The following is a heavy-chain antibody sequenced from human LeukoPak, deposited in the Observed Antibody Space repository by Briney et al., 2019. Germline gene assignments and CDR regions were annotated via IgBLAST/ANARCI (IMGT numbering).Heavy chain of an antibody. D-gene: IGHD2-15*01. Sequence: PSETLSLTCTVSGGSISSYYWSWIRQPPGKGLEWIGYIYYSGSTNYNPSLKSRVTISVDTSKNQFSLKLSSVTAADTAVYYCARDTAEGGSFDIWGQGTMVTVSS. J-gene: IGHJ3*02. CDR2: IYYSGST. CDR3: ARDTAEGGSFDI. CDR1: GGSISSYY. V-gene: IGHV4-59*01.